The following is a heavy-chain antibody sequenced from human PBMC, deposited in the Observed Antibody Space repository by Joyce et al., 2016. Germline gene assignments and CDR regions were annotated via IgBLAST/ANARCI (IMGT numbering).Heavy chain of an antibody. V-gene: IGHV4-39*01. J-gene: IGHJ4*02. D-gene: IGHD3-10*01. Sequence: QVQLQESGLGVVRPSETLSLTCTVSGVSISHSGYYWGWIPQPPGKELQWIGSVYHDGSSYYNLSLKSRLTMSVDTPKNQFTLSLGSVTAADTAVYYCARRVIYYGLGSSYFDSWGQGTLVTVAP. CDR2: VYHDGSS. CDR1: GVSISHSGYY. CDR3: ARRVIYYGLGSSYFDS.